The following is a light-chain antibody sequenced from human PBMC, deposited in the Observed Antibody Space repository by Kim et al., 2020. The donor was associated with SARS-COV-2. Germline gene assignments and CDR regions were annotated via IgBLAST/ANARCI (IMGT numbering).Light chain of an antibody. V-gene: IGLV5-37*01. Sequence: QPVLTQPPSPSASPGESARLTCTLPSDINVGSHNVYWFQQKPGSPPRYLLYYFSDSDKGQGSGVPSRFSGSKDASANTGILLISGLQSEDEADYYCMIWPRNAVLFGGGTQLTVL. CDR3: MIWPRNAVL. J-gene: IGLJ2*01. CDR2: YFSDSDK. CDR1: SDINVGSHN.